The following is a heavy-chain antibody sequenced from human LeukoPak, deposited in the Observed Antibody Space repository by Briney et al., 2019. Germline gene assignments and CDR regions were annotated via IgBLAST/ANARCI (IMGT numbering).Heavy chain of an antibody. CDR2: IYSGGST. V-gene: IGHV3-66*01. J-gene: IGHJ4*02. Sequence: LEWVSVIYSGGSTYYTDSVQGRFTISRDNSKNTLYLQMNSLRAEDTALYYCARDRAGVFDYWGRGTLVTVSS. D-gene: IGHD6-13*01. CDR3: ARDRAGVFDY.